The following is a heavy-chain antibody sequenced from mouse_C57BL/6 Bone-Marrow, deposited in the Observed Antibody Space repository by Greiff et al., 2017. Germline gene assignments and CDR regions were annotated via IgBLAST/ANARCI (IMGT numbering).Heavy chain of an antibody. CDR1: GYTFTSYW. CDR3: ARRELGPFDY. V-gene: IGHV1-64*01. Sequence: VKLQQPGAELVKPGASVTLSCKASGYTFTSYWMHWVKQRPGQGLEWIGMIHPNSGSTNYNEKFKSKATLTVDKSSSTAYMQLSSLTSEDSAVYYCARRELGPFDYWGQGTTLTVSS. J-gene: IGHJ2*01. D-gene: IGHD4-1*01. CDR2: IHPNSGST.